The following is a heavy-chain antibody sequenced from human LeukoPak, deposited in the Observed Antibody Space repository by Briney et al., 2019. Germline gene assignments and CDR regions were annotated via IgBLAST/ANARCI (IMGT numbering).Heavy chain of an antibody. CDR3: ARDLGIAVAGDY. V-gene: IGHV1-2*02. Sequence: GVSVKVSCKASGYTFTGYYMHWVRQAPGQGLEWMGWINPNSGGTNYAQKFQGRVTMTRDTSISTAYMELSRLRSDDTAVYYCARDLGIAVAGDYWGQGTLVTVSS. J-gene: IGHJ4*02. CDR2: INPNSGGT. D-gene: IGHD6-19*01. CDR1: GYTFTGYY.